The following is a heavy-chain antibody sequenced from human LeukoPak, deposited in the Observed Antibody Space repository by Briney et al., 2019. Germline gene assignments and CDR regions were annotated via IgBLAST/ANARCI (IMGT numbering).Heavy chain of an antibody. CDR3: ARDGSSSPGPPAIVNYYYYYYMDV. V-gene: IGHV3-21*01. CDR2: ITSSSSYI. J-gene: IGHJ6*03. CDR1: GFTFSSYG. D-gene: IGHD6-6*01. Sequence: PGGSLRLSCAASGFTFSSYGMSWVRQAPGKGLEWVSSITSSSSYIYYADSVKGRFTISRDNAKNSLYLQMNSLRAEDTAVYYCARDGSSSPGPPAIVNYYYYYYMDVWGKGTTVTVSS.